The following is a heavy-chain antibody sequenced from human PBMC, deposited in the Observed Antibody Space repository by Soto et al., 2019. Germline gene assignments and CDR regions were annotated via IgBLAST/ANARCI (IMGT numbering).Heavy chain of an antibody. CDR3: ATYTIFGVVVRPRQYYFDY. D-gene: IGHD3-3*01. CDR2: IIPIFGTA. Sequence: ASVKVSCKASGGTFSSYAISWVRQAPGQGLEWMGGIIPIFGTANYAQKFQGRVTITADESTSTAYMELSSLRSEDTAVYYCATYTIFGVVVRPRQYYFDYWGQGTLVTVS. J-gene: IGHJ4*02. CDR1: GGTFSSYA. V-gene: IGHV1-69*13.